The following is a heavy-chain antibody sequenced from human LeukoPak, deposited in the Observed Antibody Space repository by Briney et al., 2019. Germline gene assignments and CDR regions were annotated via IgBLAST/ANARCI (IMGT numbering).Heavy chain of an antibody. V-gene: IGHV3-74*01. CDR2: INSDGTST. CDR3: AGACSSASCHQTSAFDI. Sequence: GGSLRLSCAASGFTFSNYWTHWVRQVPGKGLVWVSRINSDGTSTSYADSVKGRFTISRDNAKNTLYLQMNSLRVEDTAVYYCAGACSSASCHQTSAFDIWGQGTMVTVSS. CDR1: GFTFSNYW. J-gene: IGHJ3*02. D-gene: IGHD2-2*01.